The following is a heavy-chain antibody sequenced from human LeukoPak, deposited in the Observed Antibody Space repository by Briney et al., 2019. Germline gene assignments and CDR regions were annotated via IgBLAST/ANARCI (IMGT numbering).Heavy chain of an antibody. CDR3: ARALRHSDASGTVLDY. CDR2: ISTHNGDT. CDR1: GYTFTSDD. J-gene: IGHJ4*02. D-gene: IGHD5-12*01. Sequence: GASVKVSYKASGYTFTSDDITWVRQAPGQGLAWMGWISTHNGDTNYAQKFQGRVTMTTDTSTSIAYMEVRSLGSDDTAVYYCARALRHSDASGTVLDYWGQGTLVTVSS. V-gene: IGHV1-18*01.